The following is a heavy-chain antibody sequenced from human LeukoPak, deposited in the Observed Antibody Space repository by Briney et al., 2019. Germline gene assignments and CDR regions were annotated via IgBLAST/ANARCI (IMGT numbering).Heavy chain of an antibody. Sequence: GGTLRLSCAASGFTFSSYAFHWVRQAPGKGLEYVSAISSNGGTTFYANSVKGRFTISRDNSKNTLYLQMGSLRAEDLAVYYCARGLTMPPDYFHYWAQGTLVTVSS. CDR3: ARGLTMPPDYFHY. CDR1: GFTFSSYA. J-gene: IGHJ4*02. D-gene: IGHD1/OR15-1a*01. CDR2: ISSNGGTT. V-gene: IGHV3-64*01.